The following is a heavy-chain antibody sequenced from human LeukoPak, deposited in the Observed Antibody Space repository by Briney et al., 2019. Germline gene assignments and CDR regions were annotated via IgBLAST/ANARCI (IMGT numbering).Heavy chain of an antibody. D-gene: IGHD4-11*01. Sequence: ASVKVSCKASGYTFTSYAMHWVRQAPGQRLEWMGWINAGNGNTKYSQKFQGRVTITRDTSASTAYMELSSLRSEDTAVHYCAREPVTTFPPLPSRGDAFDIWGQGTMVTVSS. V-gene: IGHV1-3*01. CDR3: AREPVTTFPPLPSRGDAFDI. J-gene: IGHJ3*02. CDR2: INAGNGNT. CDR1: GYTFTSYA.